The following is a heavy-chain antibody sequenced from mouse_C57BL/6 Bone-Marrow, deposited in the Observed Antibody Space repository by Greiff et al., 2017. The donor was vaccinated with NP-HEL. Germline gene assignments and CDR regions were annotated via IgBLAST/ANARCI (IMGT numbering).Heavy chain of an antibody. J-gene: IGHJ3*01. CDR3: AKSYYDYDGGFAY. Sequence: VKLQESGPGLVQPSQSLSITCTVSGFSLTSYGVHWVRQSPGKGLEWLGVIWRGGSTDYNAACMSRLSITKDNSKSQVFFKMNSLQADDTAIYYCAKSYYDYDGGFAYWGHGTLVTVSA. CDR2: IWRGGST. CDR1: GFSLTSYG. V-gene: IGHV2-5*01. D-gene: IGHD2-4*01.